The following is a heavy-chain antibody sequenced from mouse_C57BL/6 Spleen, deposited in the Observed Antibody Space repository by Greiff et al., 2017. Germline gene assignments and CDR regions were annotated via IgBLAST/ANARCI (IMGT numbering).Heavy chain of an antibody. J-gene: IGHJ2*01. Sequence: EVQLVESEGGLVQPGSSMKLSCTASGFTFSDYYMAWVRQVPEKGLEWVANINYDGSSTYYLDSLKSRFIISRDNAKNILYLQMSSLKSEDTATYYCARERSGSSYYVDYWGQGTTLTVSS. CDR1: GFTFSDYY. CDR2: INYDGSST. D-gene: IGHD1-3*01. V-gene: IGHV5-16*01. CDR3: ARERSGSSYYVDY.